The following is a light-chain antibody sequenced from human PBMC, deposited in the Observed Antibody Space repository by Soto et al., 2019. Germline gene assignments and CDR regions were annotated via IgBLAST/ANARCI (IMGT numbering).Light chain of an antibody. CDR2: EVT. J-gene: IGLJ1*01. CDR1: SSDVGGYDY. CDR3: LSYASTAYV. Sequence: QSVLTQPPSASGSPGQSVTISCTGTSSDVGGYDYASWYQQYPGKTPKLMIFEVTKRPSGVPDRFSGSKSGNTASLTVSGLQAEDEADYYCLSYASTAYVFGTGTKVTVL. V-gene: IGLV2-8*01.